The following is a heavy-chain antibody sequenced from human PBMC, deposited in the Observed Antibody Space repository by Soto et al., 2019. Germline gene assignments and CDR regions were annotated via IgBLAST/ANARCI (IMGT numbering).Heavy chain of an antibody. V-gene: IGHV4-30-2*01. CDR3: ARAYSAVAGTWFDP. CDR2: IYHSGST. J-gene: IGHJ5*02. D-gene: IGHD6-19*01. CDR1: GGSISSGGYS. Sequence: QLQLQESGSGLVKPSQTLSLTCAVSGGSISSGGYSWSWIRQPPGKGLEWIGYIYHSGSTYYNPSLKSRVTISVDRSKNQFSLKLNSVTDADTAVYYCARAYSAVAGTWFDPWGQGTLVTVSS.